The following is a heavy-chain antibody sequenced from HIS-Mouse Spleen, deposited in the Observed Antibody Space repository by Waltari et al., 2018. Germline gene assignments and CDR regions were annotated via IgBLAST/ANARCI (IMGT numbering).Heavy chain of an antibody. CDR3: ARAILVVYAPFDP. V-gene: IGHV4-39*07. Sequence: QLQLQESGPGLVKPSETLSLTCTVSGGSISSSSYYWGWIRQPPGKGLEWVGSIYYSGSTYYNPSLKSRVTISVDTSKNQFSLKLSSVTAADTAVYYCARAILVVYAPFDPWGQGTLVTVSS. CDR1: GGSISSSSYY. CDR2: IYYSGST. D-gene: IGHD2-8*02. J-gene: IGHJ5*02.